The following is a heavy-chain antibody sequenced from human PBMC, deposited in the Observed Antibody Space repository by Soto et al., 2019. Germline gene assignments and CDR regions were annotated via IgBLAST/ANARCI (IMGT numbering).Heavy chain of an antibody. V-gene: IGHV3-23*01. CDR1: GFTFSSYA. J-gene: IGHJ4*02. CDR3: AKADDYYDSSGYYTKSG. CDR2: ISGSGGST. D-gene: IGHD3-22*01. Sequence: GGSLRLSCAASGFTFSSYAMSWVRQAPGKGLEWVSAISGSGGSTYYADSVKGRFTISRDNSKNTLYLQMNSLRAEDTAVYYCAKADDYYDSSGYYTKSGWGQGTLVTVSS.